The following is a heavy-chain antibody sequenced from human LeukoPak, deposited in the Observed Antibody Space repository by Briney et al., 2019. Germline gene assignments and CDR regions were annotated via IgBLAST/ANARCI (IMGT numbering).Heavy chain of an antibody. CDR1: GFTFDDCA. D-gene: IGHD6-13*01. Sequence: GRSLRLSCAASGFTFDDCAMHWVRQAPGKGLEWVSGISWNSGDIDYADSVKGRFIISRDNAKNSLYLQMNSLRPEDTALYYCTKDQAAASSRAFDIWGQGTMVTVSS. V-gene: IGHV3-9*01. CDR3: TKDQAAASSRAFDI. J-gene: IGHJ3*02. CDR2: ISWNSGDI.